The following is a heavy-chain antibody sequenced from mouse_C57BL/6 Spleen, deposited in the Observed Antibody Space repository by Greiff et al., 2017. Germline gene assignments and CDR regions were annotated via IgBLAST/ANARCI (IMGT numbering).Heavy chain of an antibody. Sequence: QVQLQQSGPELVKPGASVKISCKASGYAFSSSWMNWVKQRPGKGLEWIGRIYPGDGDTNYNGKFKGKATLTADKSSSTAYMQLSSLTSADSAVYFCARDEIYYGNPYAMDYWGQGTSVTVSS. CDR1: GYAFSSSW. CDR3: ARDEIYYGNPYAMDY. V-gene: IGHV1-82*01. D-gene: IGHD2-1*01. J-gene: IGHJ4*01. CDR2: IYPGDGDT.